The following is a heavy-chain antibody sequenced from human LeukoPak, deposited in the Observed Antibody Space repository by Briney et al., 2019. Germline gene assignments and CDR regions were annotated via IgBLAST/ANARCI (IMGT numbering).Heavy chain of an antibody. J-gene: IGHJ6*03. V-gene: IGHV3-66*02. CDR2: IYSGGST. Sequence: GGSLRLSCAASGFSVSSNYVSWVRQAPGKGLEWVSVIYSGGSTYYADSVKGRFTTSRDNSKNTLYLQMNSLRAEDTAVYCCARATFWSGYQRDSWYMDVWGKGTTVTVSS. CDR3: ARATFWSGYQRDSWYMDV. D-gene: IGHD3-3*01. CDR1: GFSVSSNY.